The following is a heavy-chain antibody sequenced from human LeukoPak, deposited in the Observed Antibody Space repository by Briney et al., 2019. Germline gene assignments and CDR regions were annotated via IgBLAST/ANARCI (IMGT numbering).Heavy chain of an antibody. CDR1: GFTFSSYA. D-gene: IGHD3-10*01. V-gene: IGHV3-23*01. Sequence: GGSLRLSCAASGFTFSSYAMSWVRQAPGKGLEWVSAISGSGGSTYYADSVKGRFTISRDNAKNSLYLQMNSLRAEDTAVYYCAKSFWWFGEFSPFDYWGQGTLVTVSS. CDR2: ISGSGGST. J-gene: IGHJ4*02. CDR3: AKSFWWFGEFSPFDY.